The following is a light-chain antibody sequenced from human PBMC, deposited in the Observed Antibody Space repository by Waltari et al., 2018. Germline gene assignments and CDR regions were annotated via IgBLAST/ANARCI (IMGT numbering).Light chain of an antibody. J-gene: IGKJ2*01. CDR3: QQYNSYPYT. Sequence: DIQMTQSPSTLSASVGDRVTITCRASQSIINWLAWYQQKPGKTPKRLIYKTSSLESGVPSRFSGSGSGTEFTLTISSLQPDDFATYYCQQYNSYPYTFGQGTKLEIK. CDR2: KTS. V-gene: IGKV1-5*03. CDR1: QSIINW.